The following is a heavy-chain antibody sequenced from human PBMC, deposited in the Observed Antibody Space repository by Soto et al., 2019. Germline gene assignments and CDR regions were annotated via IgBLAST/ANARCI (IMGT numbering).Heavy chain of an antibody. CDR2: IYHSGST. CDR1: GYSISSGYY. V-gene: IGHV4-38-2*01. J-gene: IGHJ6*02. Sequence: SETLSLTCAVSGYSISSGYYWGWIRQPPGKGLEWIGSIYHSGSTYYNPSLKSRVTISVDTSKNQFSLKLSSVTAADTAVYYCARGPYDYVWGSQTNYYGMDVWGQGTTVTVSS. D-gene: IGHD3-16*01. CDR3: ARGPYDYVWGSQTNYYGMDV.